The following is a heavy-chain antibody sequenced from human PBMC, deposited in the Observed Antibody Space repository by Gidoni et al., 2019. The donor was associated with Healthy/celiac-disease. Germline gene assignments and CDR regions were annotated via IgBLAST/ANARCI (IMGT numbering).Heavy chain of an antibody. CDR1: VFTFSSYA. CDR2: ISGSGGST. CDR3: AKDRGFDDSSGYPGNNGFDI. D-gene: IGHD3-22*01. J-gene: IGHJ3*02. Sequence: DVPLLYSGGGLVQPGGSLRLYCTAYVFTFSSYALSWVSQAPGKGLEGVSAISGSGGSTYYADSVKGRFTISRDKSKNTLYLQMNSLRAEDTAVYYCAKDRGFDDSSGYPGNNGFDIWGQGTMVTVSS. V-gene: IGHV3-23*01.